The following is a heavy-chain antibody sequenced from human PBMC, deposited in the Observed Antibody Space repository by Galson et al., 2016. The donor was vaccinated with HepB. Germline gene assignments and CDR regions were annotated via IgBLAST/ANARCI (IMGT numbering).Heavy chain of an antibody. D-gene: IGHD3-10*01. CDR3: ARDRHYYGSGTMPWFDP. J-gene: IGHJ5*02. V-gene: IGHV3-21*01. CDR2: ISGSSTYI. CDR1: GFTFSSYS. Sequence: SLRLSCAASGFTFSSYSMNWVRQAPGKGLEWVSSISGSSTYIYYADSVKGRFTISRDNAKNSLYLQMNSLRAEDTAVYYCARDRHYYGSGTMPWFDPWGQGTLVTVSS.